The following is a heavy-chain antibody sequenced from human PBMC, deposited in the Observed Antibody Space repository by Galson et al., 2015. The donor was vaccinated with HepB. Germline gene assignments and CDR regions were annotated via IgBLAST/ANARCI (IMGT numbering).Heavy chain of an antibody. CDR3: AQGRSTEGTTGAYFDS. J-gene: IGHJ4*02. CDR2: ISDSGGRT. V-gene: IGHV3-23*01. CDR1: GFTFSSYA. Sequence: SLRLSCAASGFTFSSYAMRWVRQAPGKGLEWVSGISDSGGRTFYADSVKGRFTISRDNSKNTLFLQMNSLRADDTAVYYCAQGRSTEGTTGAYFDSWGQGTLVTVSS. D-gene: IGHD1-7*01.